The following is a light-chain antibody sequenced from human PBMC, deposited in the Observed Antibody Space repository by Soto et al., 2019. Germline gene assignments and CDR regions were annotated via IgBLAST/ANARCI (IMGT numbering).Light chain of an antibody. CDR1: QSVSSY. J-gene: IGKJ4*01. V-gene: IGKV3-11*01. Sequence: EIVLTQSPATLSLSPGERATLSCRASQSVSSYLAWYQQKPGQAPRLLIYDASNRATGIPARFSGSGSGTDFHLTISSLEPEDFAVYHCQQRSNWPPTVGGGTKVEIK. CDR2: DAS. CDR3: QQRSNWPPT.